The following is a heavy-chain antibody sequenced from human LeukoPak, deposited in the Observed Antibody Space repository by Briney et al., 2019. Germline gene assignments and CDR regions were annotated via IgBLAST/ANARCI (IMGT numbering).Heavy chain of an antibody. CDR3: AKYRGITITLGRVTPFDS. D-gene: IGHD3-16*01. J-gene: IGHJ4*02. V-gene: IGHV3-23*01. CDR1: GFNFHAYT. Sequence: GGSLRLSCAASGFNFHAYTMSWVRQAPGMGLEWVSSISGNANFTYYADSVQGRFTISRDNSKNTVYLQVNSLRAADTAVYYCAKYRGITITLGRVTPFDSWGQGTLVIASS. CDR2: ISGNANFT.